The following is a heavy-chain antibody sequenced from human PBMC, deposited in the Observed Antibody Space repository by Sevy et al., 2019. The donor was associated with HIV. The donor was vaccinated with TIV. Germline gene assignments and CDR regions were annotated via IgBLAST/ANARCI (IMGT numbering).Heavy chain of an antibody. CDR2: IIPIFGTA. J-gene: IGHJ5*02. CDR3: ARVGPTMVQGVILNWFDP. D-gene: IGHD3-10*01. V-gene: IGHV1-69*13. CDR1: GGTFSSYA. Sequence: SVKVSCKASGGTFSSYAMSWVRQAPGQGLEWMGGIIPIFGTANYAQKFQGRVTITADESTSTAYMELSSLRSEDTAVYYCARVGPTMVQGVILNWFDPWGQGTLVTVSS.